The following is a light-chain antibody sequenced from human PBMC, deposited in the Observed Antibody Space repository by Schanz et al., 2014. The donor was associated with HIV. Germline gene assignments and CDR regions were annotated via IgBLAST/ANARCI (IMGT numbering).Light chain of an antibody. CDR3: SSYSSEGSPYV. J-gene: IGLJ1*01. CDR1: SSNIGSYA. CDR2: RNN. Sequence: QSVLTQPPSTSETPGQRVTISCSGGSSNIGSYAVHWYQQLPGTAPKLLIYRNNRRPSGVPGRFSGSKSGNTASLTISGLQAEDEADYYCSSYSSEGSPYVIGTGTKLTVL. V-gene: IGLV1-44*01.